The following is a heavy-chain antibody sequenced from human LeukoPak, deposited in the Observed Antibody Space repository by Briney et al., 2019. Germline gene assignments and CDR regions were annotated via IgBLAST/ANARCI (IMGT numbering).Heavy chain of an antibody. CDR3: ARGYFNYYGSGSYFNY. V-gene: IGHV4-34*01. D-gene: IGHD3-10*01. Sequence: PSETLSLTCTVYGGSFSGYYWSWIRQPPGTGLEWIGEINHSGGTKYNPSLKSRVTISVDTSKNQLSLKLSSVTAADRAVYYCARGYFNYYGSGSYFNYWGQGTLVTVSS. J-gene: IGHJ4*02. CDR1: GGSFSGYY. CDR2: INHSGGT.